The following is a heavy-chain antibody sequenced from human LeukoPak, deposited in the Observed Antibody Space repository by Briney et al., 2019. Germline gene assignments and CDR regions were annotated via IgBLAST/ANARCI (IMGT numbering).Heavy chain of an antibody. Sequence: GGSLRLSCAASGFTFSSFAMSWVRQAPGKGLEWVSSISGSGESTYYADYVKGRFTVSRDNSKNTVNLQLNSLRAEDTAVYYCAKAVRGYFDYWGQGTLVTVSS. CDR1: GFTFSSFA. J-gene: IGHJ4*02. D-gene: IGHD2-15*01. CDR2: ISGSGEST. CDR3: AKAVRGYFDY. V-gene: IGHV3-23*01.